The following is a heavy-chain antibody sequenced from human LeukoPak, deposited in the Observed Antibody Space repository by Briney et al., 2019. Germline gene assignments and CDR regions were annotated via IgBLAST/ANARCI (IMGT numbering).Heavy chain of an antibody. CDR1: GFTFSSYS. J-gene: IGHJ4*02. V-gene: IGHV3-21*01. Sequence: GRSLRLSCAASGFTFSSYSMNWVRQAPGKGLEWVSSISSSSSYIYYAHSVKGRFTISRDNAKNSLYLQMNSLRAEDTAVYYCARVRTFDYWGQGTLVTVSS. CDR2: ISSSSSYI. CDR3: ARVRTFDY. D-gene: IGHD3-10*01.